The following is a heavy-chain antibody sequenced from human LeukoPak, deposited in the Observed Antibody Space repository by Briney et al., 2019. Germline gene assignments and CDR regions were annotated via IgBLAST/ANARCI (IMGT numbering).Heavy chain of an antibody. V-gene: IGHV3-30*02. CDR2: IRYDGSNK. J-gene: IGHJ4*02. CDR3: AKDLRELPGYFDY. CDR1: GFTFSSYG. D-gene: IGHD4-23*01. Sequence: GGSLRLSCAASGFTFSSYGMHWVRQAPGKGLEWVAFIRYDGSNKYYADSVKGRFTISRDNSKNTLYLQMNSLRAEDTAVYYCAKDLRELPGYFDYWGQGALVTVSS.